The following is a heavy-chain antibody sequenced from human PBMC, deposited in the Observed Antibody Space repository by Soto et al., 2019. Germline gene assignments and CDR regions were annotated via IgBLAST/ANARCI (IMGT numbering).Heavy chain of an antibody. J-gene: IGHJ6*02. CDR1: GFTFNNSG. CDR2: ISYDGSDK. V-gene: IGHV3-30*18. D-gene: IGHD5-12*01. Sequence: QVQLVESGGGVVRPGRSLRLSCRVSGFTFNNSGMHWVRQAPGKGLEWMAVISYDGSDKYYADSVKGRVIISRDNSKNTLNLEMNSLRAEDTAIYYCVKDRVPGAYGNYYGMDVWGQGTTVTVSS. CDR3: VKDRVPGAYGNYYGMDV.